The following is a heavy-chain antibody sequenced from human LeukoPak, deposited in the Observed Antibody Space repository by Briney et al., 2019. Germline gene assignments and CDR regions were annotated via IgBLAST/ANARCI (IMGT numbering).Heavy chain of an antibody. CDR1: GGSISSSIYY. D-gene: IGHD6-19*01. V-gene: IGHV4-39*07. Sequence: PSETLSLTCTVSGGSISSSIYYWGWIRQPPGKGLEWIGEINHSGSTNYNPSLKSRVTISVDTSKNQFSLKLSSVTAADTAVYYCARGPPRFFVLDGWYNWFDPWGQGTLVTVSS. CDR2: INHSGST. J-gene: IGHJ5*02. CDR3: ARGPPRFFVLDGWYNWFDP.